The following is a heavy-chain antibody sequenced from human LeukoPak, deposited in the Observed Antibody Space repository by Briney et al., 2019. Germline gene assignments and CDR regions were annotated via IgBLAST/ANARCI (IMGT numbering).Heavy chain of an antibody. CDR2: IWYDGSKK. Sequence: GGSLRLSCAASGFTFSNYGMQWVRQAPGKGLQWVAVIWYDGSKKYYADSVKGRFTISRDDSKNTLYLQMNSLRAEDTAVYYCARDYCSTTTCLDYWGQGTLVTVSS. CDR1: GFTFSNYG. D-gene: IGHD2-2*01. V-gene: IGHV3-33*01. J-gene: IGHJ4*02. CDR3: ARDYCSTTTCLDY.